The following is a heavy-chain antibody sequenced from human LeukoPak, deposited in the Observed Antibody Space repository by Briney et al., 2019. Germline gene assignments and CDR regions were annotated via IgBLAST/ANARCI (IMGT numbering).Heavy chain of an antibody. CDR3: VRVVDILTGYYTWAFDY. CDR2: IKWNGGDT. CDR1: GFTFSSYS. V-gene: IGHV3-20*04. Sequence: GGSLRLSCAASGFTFSSYSMNWVRQAPGKGLEWLSGIKWNGGDTGYADSVKGRFTISRDNAKNFLYLQMNSLRGEDTALYYCVRVVDILTGYYTWAFDYWGQGTLVTVSS. J-gene: IGHJ4*02. D-gene: IGHD3-9*01.